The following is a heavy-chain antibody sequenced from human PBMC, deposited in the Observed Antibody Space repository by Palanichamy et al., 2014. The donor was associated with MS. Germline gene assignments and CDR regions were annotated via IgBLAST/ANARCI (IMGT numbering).Heavy chain of an antibody. CDR1: GFTLSSYG. CDR2: ISDDGSNK. V-gene: IGHV3-30*03. J-gene: IGHJ3*02. Sequence: QVQLVESGGGVVQPGRSLRLSCAASGFTLSSYGMHWVRQAPGKGLEWVAVISDDGSNKYYADSVKGRFTISRDNSKNTLYLQMNGLRAEDTAVFYCAVTYHFDSSGYSEDAFDIWGQGTMVTVSS. D-gene: IGHD3-22*01. CDR3: AVTYHFDSSGYSEDAFDI.